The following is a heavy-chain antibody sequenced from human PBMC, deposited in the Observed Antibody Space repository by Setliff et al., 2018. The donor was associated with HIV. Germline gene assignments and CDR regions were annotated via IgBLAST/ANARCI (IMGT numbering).Heavy chain of an antibody. CDR3: ALSSTTTRPYNWFDP. V-gene: IGHV1-2*02. D-gene: IGHD1-1*01. CDR2: INPNDGGA. Sequence: ASVKVSCKASGYTFTGYYVHWVRQAPGQGLEWMGWINPNDGGANYAPRFQGRVTMTSNTSITAASMELSSLRSDDTAVYYCALSSTTTRPYNWFDPWGQGTLVTVS. J-gene: IGHJ5*02. CDR1: GYTFTGYY.